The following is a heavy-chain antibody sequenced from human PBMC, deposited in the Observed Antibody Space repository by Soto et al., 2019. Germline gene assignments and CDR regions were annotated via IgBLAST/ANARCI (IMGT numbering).Heavy chain of an antibody. V-gene: IGHV1-2*04. D-gene: IGHD1-20*01. CDR1: GYTFTGYY. J-gene: IGHJ6*02. CDR3: ARDNSPFITGTLRHSYGMDV. Sequence: ASVKVSCKASGYTFTGYYMHWVRQAPGQGLEWMGWINPNSGGTNYAQKFQGWVTMTRDTSISTAYMELSRLISDDTAVYYCARDNSPFITGTLRHSYGMDVWGQGTTVTVSS. CDR2: INPNSGGT.